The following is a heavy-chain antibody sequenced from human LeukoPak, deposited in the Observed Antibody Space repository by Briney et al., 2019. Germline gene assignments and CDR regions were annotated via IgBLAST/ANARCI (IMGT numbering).Heavy chain of an antibody. D-gene: IGHD2-8*01. J-gene: IGHJ4*02. Sequence: ASVKVSCKASGCAFTSYDINWVRQAPGQGLEWMGWISAYNGNTNYAQKLQGRVTMTTDTSTSTAYMELRSLRSDDTAVYYCARDGPRKVYATDWGQGTLVTVSS. V-gene: IGHV1-18*01. CDR3: ARDGPRKVYATD. CDR2: ISAYNGNT. CDR1: GCAFTSYD.